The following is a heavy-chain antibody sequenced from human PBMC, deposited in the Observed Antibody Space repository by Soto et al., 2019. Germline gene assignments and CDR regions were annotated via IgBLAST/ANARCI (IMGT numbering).Heavy chain of an antibody. CDR2: ITSSSDTI. CDR3: ARELPLGRAGTNYYYYYGMDV. V-gene: IGHV3-48*01. D-gene: IGHD6-13*01. Sequence: GALRLSCAASGFTFSSFHMNWVRQAPGRGLEWVAYITSSSDTIYYSDSVKGRFTISRDNGKNSLFLQMNSLRAEDTAVYYCARELPLGRAGTNYYYYYGMDVWGQGTTVTFSS. J-gene: IGHJ6*02. CDR1: GFTFSSFH.